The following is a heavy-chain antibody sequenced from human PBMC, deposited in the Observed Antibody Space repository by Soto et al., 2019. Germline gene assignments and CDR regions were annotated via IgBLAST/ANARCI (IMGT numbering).Heavy chain of an antibody. CDR1: GGSISSGGYY. J-gene: IGHJ6*02. D-gene: IGHD6-13*01. CDR2: IYYSGST. V-gene: IGHV4-31*03. CDR3: ARESSSWDDYYYYYGMDV. Sequence: SETLSLTCTVSGGSISSGGYYWSWIRQHPGKGLEWIGYIYYSGSTYYNPSLKSRVTISVDTSKNQFSLKLSSVTAADTAVYYCARESSSWDDYYYYYGMDVWGQGTTVTVSS.